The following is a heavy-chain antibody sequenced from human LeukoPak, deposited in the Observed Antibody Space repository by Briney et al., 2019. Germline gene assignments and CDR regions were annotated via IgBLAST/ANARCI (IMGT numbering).Heavy chain of an antibody. CDR1: GYSFTSYW. D-gene: IGHD3-22*01. CDR3: ARRSGSYYDCSGYYAF. Sequence: GESLKISCKGSGYSFTSYWIGWVRQTPGKGLEWMGIIYPGDSDTRYSPSFQGQVTISADKSISTAYPQWSSLKASDTAMYYCARRSGSYYDCSGYYAFWGQGTLVTVSS. V-gene: IGHV5-51*01. CDR2: IYPGDSDT. J-gene: IGHJ4*02.